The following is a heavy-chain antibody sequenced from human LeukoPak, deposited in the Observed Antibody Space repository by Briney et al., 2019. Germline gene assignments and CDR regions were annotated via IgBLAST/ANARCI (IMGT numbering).Heavy chain of an antibody. D-gene: IGHD3-10*01. CDR1: GFTFDDYA. CDR2: ISWNSGSI. V-gene: IGHV3-9*01. Sequence: GGSLRLSCAASGFTFDDYAMHWARQAPGKGLEWVSGISWNSGSIGYADPVKGRFTISRDNAKNSLYLQMNSLRAEDTALYYCAKGTYYGSGRHLTDWGQGTLVTVSS. J-gene: IGHJ4*02. CDR3: AKGTYYGSGRHLTD.